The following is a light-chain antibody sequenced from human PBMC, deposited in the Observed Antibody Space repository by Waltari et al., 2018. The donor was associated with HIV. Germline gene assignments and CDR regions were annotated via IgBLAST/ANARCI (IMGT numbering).Light chain of an antibody. CDR3: QVWDSTTDHVL. Sequence: SSLLTQTPSVSVAPGKTARVTCGGNKIERKSVHWYQQKPGQAPILVIYYDTDRPSGIPGRFSGSNSGNTATLTISRVGDGDEADYYCQVWDSTTDHVLFGGGTRLTVL. CDR2: YDT. J-gene: IGLJ2*01. CDR1: KIERKS. V-gene: IGLV3-21*04.